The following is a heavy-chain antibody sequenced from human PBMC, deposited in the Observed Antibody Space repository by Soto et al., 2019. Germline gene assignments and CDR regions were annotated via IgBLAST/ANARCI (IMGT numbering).Heavy chain of an antibody. D-gene: IGHD2-21*01. V-gene: IGHV3-33*01. CDR3: ARDNDRCGHFSYFDY. J-gene: IGHJ4*02. CDR2: VWYDGSKQ. CDR1: GFTFSHYG. Sequence: QVQLVESGGGVVQPGRSLRLSCAASGFTFSHYGIDWVRQAPGKGLEWVAGVWYDGSKQYYADSVKGRFTVFRDNSKNTVYLQMNSLRPEDTAVYYCARDNDRCGHFSYFDYWGQGILVTVSS.